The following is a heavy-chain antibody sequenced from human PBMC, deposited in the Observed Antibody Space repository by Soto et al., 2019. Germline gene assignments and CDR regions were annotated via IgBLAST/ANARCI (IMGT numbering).Heavy chain of an antibody. Sequence: SETLSLTCTVSGGSISSYYWSWIRQPPGKGLEWIGYIYYSGSTNYNPSLKSRVTISVDTSKNQFSLKLSSVTAADTAVYYCARDDYSYGYFDYWGQGTLVTSPQ. CDR3: ARDDYSYGYFDY. D-gene: IGHD5-18*01. CDR2: IYYSGST. V-gene: IGHV4-59*01. J-gene: IGHJ4*02. CDR1: GGSISSYY.